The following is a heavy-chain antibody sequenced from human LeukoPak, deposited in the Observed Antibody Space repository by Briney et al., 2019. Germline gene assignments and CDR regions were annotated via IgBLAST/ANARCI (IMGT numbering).Heavy chain of an antibody. CDR2: INPNSGGT. Sequence: ASVKVSCKASGYTFTGYYMHWVRQAPGQGLEWMGWINPNSGGTNYAQKLQGRVTMTRDTSTSTAYMELRSLRSDDTAVYYCARDPHCSGESYYYYYMDVWGKGHTVPVSS. CDR1: GYTFTGYY. J-gene: IGHJ6*03. V-gene: IGHV1-2*02. CDR3: ARDPHCSGESYYYYYMDV. D-gene: IGHD3-10*01.